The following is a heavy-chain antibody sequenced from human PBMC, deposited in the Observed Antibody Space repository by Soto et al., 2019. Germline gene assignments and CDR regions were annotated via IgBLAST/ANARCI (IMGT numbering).Heavy chain of an antibody. V-gene: IGHV3-30*03. CDR2: LSYEGSEE. CDR1: GFNFGVFG. J-gene: IGHJ4*02. Sequence: PGGSLRLSCAASGFNFGVFGMHWVRQAPGKGLEWLSVLSYEGSEENYADSVRGRFTISRDNSKNTLFLQMDSLRVDDTGVYYCALTRRSSLLEVAGPEFEYWGKGTLVTVSS. D-gene: IGHD6-19*01. CDR3: ALTRRSSLLEVAGPEFEY.